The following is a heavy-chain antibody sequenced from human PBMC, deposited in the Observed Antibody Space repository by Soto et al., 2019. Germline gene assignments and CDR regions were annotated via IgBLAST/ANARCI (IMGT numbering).Heavy chain of an antibody. V-gene: IGHV4-31*03. CDR1: GGSISSGGYY. Sequence: QVQLQESGPGLVKPSQTLSLTCTVSGGSISSGGYYWSWIRQHPGKGLEWIGYIYYSGSTYYNPSLKSRVTISVDPSKNQCSLKLSSVTAADTAVYYCARDRNDILTGYNGAFDIWGQGTMVTVSS. CDR3: ARDRNDILTGYNGAFDI. CDR2: IYYSGST. J-gene: IGHJ3*02. D-gene: IGHD3-9*01.